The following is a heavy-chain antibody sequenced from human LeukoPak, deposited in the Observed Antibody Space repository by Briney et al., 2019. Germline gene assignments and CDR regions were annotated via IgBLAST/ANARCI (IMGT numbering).Heavy chain of an antibody. J-gene: IGHJ5*02. CDR1: GFTFSDYY. V-gene: IGHV3-11*01. CDR3: AKDIQQWLLPSGVHNWFDP. CDR2: ISSSGSTI. Sequence: GGSLRLSCAASGFTFSDYYMSWIRQAPGKGLEWVSYISSSGSTIYYADSVKGRFTISRDNSKNSLYLQMNSLRTEDTALYYCAKDIQQWLLPSGVHNWFDPWGQRTLVTVSS. D-gene: IGHD6-19*01.